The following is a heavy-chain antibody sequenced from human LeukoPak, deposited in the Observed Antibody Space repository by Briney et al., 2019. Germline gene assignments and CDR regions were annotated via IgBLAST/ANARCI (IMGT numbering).Heavy chain of an antibody. CDR1: GASIRSWY. V-gene: IGHV4-59*01. J-gene: IGHJ4*02. CDR2: IHGSGNT. D-gene: IGHD6-19*01. CDR3: ARETMLAGFASGLGFNY. Sequence: SETLSLTCTVTGASIRSWYWSWIRQPPGKGLEWIGHIHGSGNTNYNPSLKSRVSMSLETSKNQVSLKLTSVTAADTATYFCARETMLAGFASGLGFNYWGQGILVIVSS.